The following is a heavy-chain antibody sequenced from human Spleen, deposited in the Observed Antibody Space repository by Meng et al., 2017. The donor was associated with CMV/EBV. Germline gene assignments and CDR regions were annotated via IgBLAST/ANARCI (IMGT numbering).Heavy chain of an antibody. CDR1: GYPFTSYG. D-gene: IGHD3-10*01. CDR2: ISGYNGNT. V-gene: IGHV1-18*01. J-gene: IGHJ6*02. CDR3: TRNYYYGSGYYYGMDV. Sequence: ASVHVSCKASGYPFTSYGISWVRQAPGQGLEWMGWISGYNGNTNSAQNLQGRVTMTIDTSTRTAYMELRSLTSDDTAVYYCTRNYYYGSGYYYGMDVWGQGTTVTVSS.